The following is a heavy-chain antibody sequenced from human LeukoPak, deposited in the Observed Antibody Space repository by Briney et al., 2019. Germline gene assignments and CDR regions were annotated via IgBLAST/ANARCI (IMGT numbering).Heavy chain of an antibody. D-gene: IGHD1-26*01. CDR3: ARDNSVGDNAWWFDP. Sequence: GASVKVSCKASGYTFTGHYMHWVRQAPGQGLEWMGWINPNSGGTNYAQKFQGRVTMTRDMSTSTDYMELSSLRSEDTAIYYCARDNSVGDNAWWFDPWGQGTLVTVSS. V-gene: IGHV1-2*02. CDR1: GYTFTGHY. CDR2: INPNSGGT. J-gene: IGHJ5*02.